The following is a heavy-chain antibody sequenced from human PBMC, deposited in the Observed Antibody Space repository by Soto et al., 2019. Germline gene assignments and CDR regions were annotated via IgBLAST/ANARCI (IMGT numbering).Heavy chain of an antibody. CDR1: GGSISSYY. CDR2: IYYSGST. J-gene: IGHJ6*03. Sequence: SETLSLTCTVSGGSISSYYWSWIRQPPGKGLEWIGYIYYSGSTNYNPSLKSRVTISVDTSKNQFSLKLSSVTAADTAVYYCARRNYYGSGRYYYMDVWGKGTTVTVSS. CDR3: ARRNYYGSGRYYYMDV. D-gene: IGHD3-10*01. V-gene: IGHV4-59*08.